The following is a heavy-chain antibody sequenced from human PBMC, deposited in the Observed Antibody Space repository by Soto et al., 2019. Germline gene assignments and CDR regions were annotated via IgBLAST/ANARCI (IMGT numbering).Heavy chain of an antibody. J-gene: IGHJ4*02. CDR3: ARRSLDCSSTSCYRREDY. D-gene: IGHD2-2*02. V-gene: IGHV1-8*01. CDR1: GYTFTSYD. CDR2: MNPNSGNT. Sequence: GASVKVSCKASGYTFTSYDINWVRRATGQGLEWMGWMNPNSGNTGYAQKFQGRVTMTRNTSISTAYMELSSLRSEDTAVYYCARRSLDCSSTSCYRREDYWGQGTLVTFSS.